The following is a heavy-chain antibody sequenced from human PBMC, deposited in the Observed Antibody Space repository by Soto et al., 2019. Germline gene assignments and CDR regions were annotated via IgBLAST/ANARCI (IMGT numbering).Heavy chain of an antibody. CDR3: AREPYDY. CDR2: ISASNGNT. Sequence: QVQLVQSGAEVKKPGASVKVSCKASGYTFTSYGITWVRQAPGQGLEWMGWISASNGNTYYAQKLQGGVTMTTDASTSGDDMDLRSLGSDDTDVYYCAREPYDYWGQGTLVAVSS. V-gene: IGHV1-18*01. CDR1: GYTFTSYG. J-gene: IGHJ4*02.